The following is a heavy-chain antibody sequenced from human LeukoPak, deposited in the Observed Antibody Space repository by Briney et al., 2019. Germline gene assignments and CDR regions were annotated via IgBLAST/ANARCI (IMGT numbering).Heavy chain of an antibody. Sequence: GGSLRLSCAASGFTFSSYAMSWVRRAPGKGLEWVSAISISGGSTYYADSVKGRFTISRDNSKNTLYLQMNSLRAEDTAVYYCAKGIKWELPFDYWGQGTLVTVSS. CDR1: GFTFSSYA. CDR3: AKGIKWELPFDY. D-gene: IGHD1-26*01. J-gene: IGHJ4*02. V-gene: IGHV3-23*01. CDR2: ISISGGST.